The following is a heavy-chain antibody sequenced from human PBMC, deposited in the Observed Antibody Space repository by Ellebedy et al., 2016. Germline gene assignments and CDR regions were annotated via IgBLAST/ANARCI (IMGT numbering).Heavy chain of an antibody. D-gene: IGHD3-10*01. CDR1: GGTFSSYA. CDR2: IIPIFGTA. Sequence: SVKVSCXASGGTFSSYAISWVRQAPGQGLEWMGGIIPIFGTANYAQKFQGRVTITADESTSTAYMELSSLRSEDTAVYYCARHYGSGSYYKSLLDYWGQGTLVTVSS. CDR3: ARHYGSGSYYKSLLDY. J-gene: IGHJ4*02. V-gene: IGHV1-69*13.